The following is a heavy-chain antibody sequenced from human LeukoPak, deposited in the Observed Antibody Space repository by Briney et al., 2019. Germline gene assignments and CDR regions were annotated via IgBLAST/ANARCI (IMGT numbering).Heavy chain of an antibody. CDR2: IKHDGSEQ. CDR3: ARYTSGSSGWHHFDN. V-gene: IGHV3-7*01. Sequence: PGGSLRLSCAASGLTFSSYRMSWVRQAPGKGLEWVADIKHDGSEQYYVDSVKGRFTISRDNAKNSLYLQMNSLRAEDTAVYYCARYTSGSSGWHHFDNWGQGTLVTVSS. J-gene: IGHJ4*02. D-gene: IGHD6-19*01. CDR1: GLTFSSYR.